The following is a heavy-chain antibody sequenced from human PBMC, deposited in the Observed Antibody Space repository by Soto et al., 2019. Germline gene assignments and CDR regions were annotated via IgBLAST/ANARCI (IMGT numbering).Heavy chain of an antibody. CDR1: GYTFTSYA. V-gene: IGHV1-3*05. CDR2: INAGNGNT. Sequence: QVQLVQSGAEEKKPGASVKVSCKASGYTFTSYAMHWVRQAPGQRLEWMGWINAGNGNTKYSQKFQGRVTITRDTSASTAYMELSSLRSEDTTVYYCARGTVAAAGPGGGFDPWGQGTLVTVSS. CDR3: ARGTVAAAGPGGGFDP. J-gene: IGHJ5*02. D-gene: IGHD6-13*01.